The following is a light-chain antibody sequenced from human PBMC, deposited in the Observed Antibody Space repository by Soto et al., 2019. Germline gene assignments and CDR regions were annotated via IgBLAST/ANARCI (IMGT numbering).Light chain of an antibody. CDR2: GAS. CDR1: QSVTSIH. Sequence: EIVLTQSPGTLSLSPGQRATLSYMASQSVTSIHLAWYKQIPGQAPMLLIYGASSSATGIPDRFSGSVSGTDFTLTINRVEAEYFAVYFCEQYGSSPWTFGQGTKVEI. CDR3: EQYGSSPWT. J-gene: IGKJ1*01. V-gene: IGKV3-20*01.